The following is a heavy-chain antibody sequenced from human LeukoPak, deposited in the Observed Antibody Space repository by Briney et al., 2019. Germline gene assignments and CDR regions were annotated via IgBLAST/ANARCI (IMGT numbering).Heavy chain of an antibody. D-gene: IGHD7-27*01. CDR3: ARDLGTRRDY. CDR2: ISYDGSNK. CDR1: GFTFSSYA. J-gene: IGHJ4*02. V-gene: IGHV3-30*04. Sequence: PGGSLRLSCAASGFTFSSYAMHWVRQAPGKGLEWVAVISYDGSNKYYADSVKGRFTISRDNSKNTLYLQMNSLRAEDTAVYYCARDLGTRRDYWGQGTLVTVSS.